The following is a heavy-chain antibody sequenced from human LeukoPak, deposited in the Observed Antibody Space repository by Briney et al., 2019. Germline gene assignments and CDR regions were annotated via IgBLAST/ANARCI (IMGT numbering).Heavy chain of an antibody. V-gene: IGHV1-18*01. J-gene: IGHJ4*02. CDR2: ISAYNGNT. CDR1: GYTFSSYG. D-gene: IGHD3-16*01. CDR3: ARKALNLGALDY. Sequence: ASVKVSCKASGYTFSSYGFSWVRQAPGQGLEWMGWISAYNGNTNYAQKLQDRVTMTTDTSTSTAYMELRSLRSDDTAVYYCARKALNLGALDYWGQGTLVTVSS.